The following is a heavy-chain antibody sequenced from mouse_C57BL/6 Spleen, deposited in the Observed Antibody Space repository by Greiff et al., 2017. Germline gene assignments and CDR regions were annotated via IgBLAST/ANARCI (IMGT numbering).Heavy chain of an antibody. J-gene: IGHJ2*01. CDR3: ARKGVYYSFFDY. CDR1: GYTFTDYY. CDR2: INPYNGGT. V-gene: IGHV1-19*01. D-gene: IGHD1-1*01. Sequence: EVQLQQSGPVLVKPGASVKMSCKASGYTFTDYYMNWVKQSHGKSLEWIGVINPYNGGTSYNQKFKGKATLTVDKSSSTAYMELNSLTSEDSAVYYCARKGVYYSFFDYWGQGTTLTVSS.